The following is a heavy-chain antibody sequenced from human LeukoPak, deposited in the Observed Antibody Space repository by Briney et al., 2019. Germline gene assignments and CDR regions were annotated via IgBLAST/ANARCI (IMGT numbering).Heavy chain of an antibody. CDR3: ARDKRRVYYDSSGYHAFDY. CDR1: GFTFSSYA. V-gene: IGHV3-30-3*01. CDR2: ISYDGSNK. D-gene: IGHD3-22*01. J-gene: IGHJ4*02. Sequence: GGSLRLSCAASGFTFSSYAMHWVRQAPGKGLEWVAVISYDGSNKYYADSVKGRFTISRDNAKNSLYLQMNSLRAEDTAVYYCARDKRRVYYDSSGYHAFDYWGQGTLVTVSS.